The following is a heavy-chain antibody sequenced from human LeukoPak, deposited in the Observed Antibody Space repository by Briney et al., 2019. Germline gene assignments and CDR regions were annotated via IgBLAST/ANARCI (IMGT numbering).Heavy chain of an antibody. D-gene: IGHD3-3*01. J-gene: IGHJ6*03. CDR3: ARETTIFGVVITPGDCMDV. CDR1: GFTFSTYS. V-gene: IGHV3-21*01. Sequence: GGSLRLSCAASGFTFSTYSMNWVRQAPGKGLEWVSSISSGSSYIYYADSVKGRFTISRDNAKNSLYLQMNSLRAEDTAVYYCARETTIFGVVITPGDCMDVWGKGTTVTVSS. CDR2: ISSGSSYI.